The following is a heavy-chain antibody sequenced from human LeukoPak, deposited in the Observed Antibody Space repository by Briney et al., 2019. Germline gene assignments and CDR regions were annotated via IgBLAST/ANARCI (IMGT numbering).Heavy chain of an antibody. CDR3: ARKGCSGGSCNFDY. CDR1: GGSISSYY. D-gene: IGHD2-15*01. V-gene: IGHV4-4*07. Sequence: SETLSLTCTVSGGSISSYYWSWIRQPAGKGLEWIGRIYTSGSTNYNPSLKSRVTMSVDTSKNQFSLKLSSVTAADTAVYYCARKGCSGGSCNFDYWGQGTLVTVSS. J-gene: IGHJ4*02. CDR2: IYTSGST.